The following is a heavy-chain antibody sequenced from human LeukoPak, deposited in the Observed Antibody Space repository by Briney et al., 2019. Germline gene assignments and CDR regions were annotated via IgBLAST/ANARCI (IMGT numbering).Heavy chain of an antibody. CDR2: INHSGST. CDR1: GGSFSGYY. Sequence: SETLSLTCAVYGGSFSGYYWSWIRQPPGKGLEWIGEINHSGSTNYNPSLKSRVTISVDTSKNQFSLKLSSVTAADTAVYYCARGRPFSPPKFDYWGQGTLVTVSS. J-gene: IGHJ4*02. D-gene: IGHD2/OR15-2a*01. V-gene: IGHV4-34*01. CDR3: ARGRPFSPPKFDY.